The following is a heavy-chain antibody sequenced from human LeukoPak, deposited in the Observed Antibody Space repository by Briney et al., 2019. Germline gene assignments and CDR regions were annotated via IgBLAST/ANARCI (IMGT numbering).Heavy chain of an antibody. Sequence: GGSLQLSCAASGFTFSNAWMSWARRAPGKGLEWGGRIKSKTDGETTDYAAPVKGRFTISRDDSKNTLYLQMNSLKTEDTAVYHCTTGSSVVPAAMGEYYFDYWGQGTLVTVSS. D-gene: IGHD2-2*01. CDR2: IKSKTDGETT. V-gene: IGHV3-15*01. CDR1: GFTFSNAW. J-gene: IGHJ4*02. CDR3: TTGSSVVPAAMGEYYFDY.